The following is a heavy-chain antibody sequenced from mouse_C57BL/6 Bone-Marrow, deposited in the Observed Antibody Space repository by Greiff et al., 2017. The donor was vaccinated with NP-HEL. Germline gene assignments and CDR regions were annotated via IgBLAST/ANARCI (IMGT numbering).Heavy chain of an antibody. Sequence: QVQLQQSGPGLVAPSQSLSITCTVSGFSLTSYGVHWVRQPPGKGLEWLVVIWSDGSTTYNSALKSSLSISKDNSKSQVFLKMNSLQTDDTAMYYCARHGDSRPTTVVAGGHYYAMDYWGQGTSVTVSS. J-gene: IGHJ4*01. D-gene: IGHD1-1*01. V-gene: IGHV2-6-1*01. CDR1: GFSLTSYG. CDR3: ARHGDSRPTTVVAGGHYYAMDY. CDR2: IWSDGST.